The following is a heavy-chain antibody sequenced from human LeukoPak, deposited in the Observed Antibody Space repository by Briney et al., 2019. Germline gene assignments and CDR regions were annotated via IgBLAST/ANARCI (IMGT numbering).Heavy chain of an antibody. CDR3: AKTYYYDTSGYYYEDAFDI. CDR1: GFTFSSYA. D-gene: IGHD3-22*01. CDR2: IPYDGSNK. V-gene: IGHV3-30-3*01. Sequence: GGSLRLSCAASGFTFSSYAMHWVRQAPGKGLEWVAVIPYDGSNKYYADSVKGRFTISRDNSKNTLYLQMNSLRAEDTAVYYCAKTYYYDTSGYYYEDAFDIWGQGTMVTVSS. J-gene: IGHJ3*02.